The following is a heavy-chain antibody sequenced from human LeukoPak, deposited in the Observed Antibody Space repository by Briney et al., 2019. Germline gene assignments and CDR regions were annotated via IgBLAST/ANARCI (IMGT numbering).Heavy chain of an antibody. CDR2: ISDSGGST. V-gene: IGHV3-23*01. CDR1: GITLSNYG. CDR3: AKRGVVIRVILVGFHKEAYYFDS. Sequence: TGGSLRLSCAVSGITLSNYGMSWVRQAPGKGLEWVAGISDSGGSTNYADSVKGRFTVSRDNPKNTLYLQMKSPRAEDTAVYFCAKRGVVIRVILVGFHKEAYYFDSWGQGALVTVSS. D-gene: IGHD3-22*01. J-gene: IGHJ4*02.